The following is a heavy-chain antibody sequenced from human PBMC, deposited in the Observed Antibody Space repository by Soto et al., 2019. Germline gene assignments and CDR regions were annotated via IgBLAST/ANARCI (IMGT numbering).Heavy chain of an antibody. CDR2: VIPIFSIM. V-gene: IGHV1-69*01. D-gene: IGHD3-3*01. CDR1: GGTLSNYA. CDR3: AIGSQIFGVVNFDY. Sequence: QVQLVQSGAEVKKPGSSVKVSCKASGGTLSNYAIAWVRLAPGQGLEWVGGVIPIFSIMKYAQKFQDRVTFTADDSTNTAYMELSSLTSEDPAVYYCAIGSQIFGVVNFDYWGQGTLVTVSS. J-gene: IGHJ4*02.